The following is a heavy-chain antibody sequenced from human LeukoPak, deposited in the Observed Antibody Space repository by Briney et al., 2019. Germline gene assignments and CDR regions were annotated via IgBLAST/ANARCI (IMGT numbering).Heavy chain of an antibody. CDR2: ISGSGGSA. J-gene: IGHJ1*01. CDR1: GFTFSSYA. V-gene: IGHV3-23*01. Sequence: PGGSLRLSCAASGFTFSSYAMSWVRQAPGKGLEWVSVISGSGGSAYFADSVKGRFTISRDNARNMLYLQMSSLRVEDTAVYYCVKRSGDFYDSSGYEDNWGQGTLVTVSS. CDR3: VKRSGDFYDSSGYEDN. D-gene: IGHD3-22*01.